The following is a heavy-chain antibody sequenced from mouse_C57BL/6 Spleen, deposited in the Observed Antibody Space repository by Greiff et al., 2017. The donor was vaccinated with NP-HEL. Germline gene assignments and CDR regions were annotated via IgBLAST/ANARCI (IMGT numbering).Heavy chain of an antibody. Sequence: EVKLMESGEGLVKPGGSLKLSCAASGFPFSSYAMSWVRQTPEKRLEWVAYLSSGGDYIYYADTVKGRFTISRDNARNTQYLQMSSLKSEDTAIYYCTRDEDYRRYFDYWGQGTTLTVSS. CDR1: GFPFSSYA. D-gene: IGHD2-12*01. CDR3: TRDEDYRRYFDY. J-gene: IGHJ2*01. V-gene: IGHV5-9-1*02. CDR2: LSSGGDYI.